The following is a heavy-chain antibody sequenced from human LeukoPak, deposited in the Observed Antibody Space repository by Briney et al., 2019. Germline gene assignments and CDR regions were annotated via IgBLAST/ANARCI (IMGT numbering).Heavy chain of an antibody. CDR1: GDSVSSNSGS. CDR3: VSGGDWGFGWYFDV. CDR2: IYYRSKWHY. Sequence: SQTLSLTCAISGDSVSSNSGSWSWIRQSPSRGPEWLGRIYYRSKWHYEYAVSVQSRISISPDTTKNQFSLQLNSMSPEDSAVYYCVSGGDWGFGWYFDVWGRGALVTVS. D-gene: IGHD7-27*01. J-gene: IGHJ2*01. V-gene: IGHV6-1*01.